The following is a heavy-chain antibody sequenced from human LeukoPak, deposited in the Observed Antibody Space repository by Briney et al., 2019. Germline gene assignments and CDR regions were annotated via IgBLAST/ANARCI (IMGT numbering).Heavy chain of an antibody. J-gene: IGHJ4*02. CDR1: GFTFDEYA. Sequence: GGSLRLSCVVSGFTFDEYAMSWVRQVPGKGLEWVSGINWNGDRTDYADSVKGRFSISRDSANKSLHLQMNSLRAEDAALYYCARGRHSSTWYQDGFFFDYWGQGTLVTVSS. V-gene: IGHV3-20*04. D-gene: IGHD6-13*01. CDR3: ARGRHSSTWYQDGFFFDY. CDR2: INWNGDRT.